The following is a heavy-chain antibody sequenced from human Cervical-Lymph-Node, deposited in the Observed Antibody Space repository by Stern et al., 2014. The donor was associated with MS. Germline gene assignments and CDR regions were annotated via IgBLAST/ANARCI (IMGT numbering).Heavy chain of an antibody. J-gene: IGHJ4*02. V-gene: IGHV1-69*01. Sequence: VQLVESGAEVKKPGSSVKVSCKASGGTFHTNVISWVRQAPGQGLEWMGGIIPIFGTALYAQKFQGRVTITANESTRAVYMELSSLRSEDTAFYSCARAAYSTSSYNYWGQGTLVIVSS. D-gene: IGHD6-6*01. CDR1: GGTFHTNV. CDR2: IIPIFGTA. CDR3: ARAAYSTSSYNY.